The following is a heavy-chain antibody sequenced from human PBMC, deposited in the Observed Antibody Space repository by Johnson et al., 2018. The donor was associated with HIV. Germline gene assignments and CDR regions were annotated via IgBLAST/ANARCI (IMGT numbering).Heavy chain of an antibody. D-gene: IGHD3-22*01. Sequence: VQLVESGGGLIQPGGSLRLSCTASGLTVSSNYMSWVRQAPGKGLEWVSVIYSGGSTYYADSVKGRFTISRDNSKNTLYLEMTSLCAEDTAVYYCAKVGYYYDSSGYYYGAFDIWGQGTMVTVSS. V-gene: IGHV3-53*01. CDR2: IYSGGST. J-gene: IGHJ3*02. CDR1: GLTVSSNY. CDR3: AKVGYYYDSSGYYYGAFDI.